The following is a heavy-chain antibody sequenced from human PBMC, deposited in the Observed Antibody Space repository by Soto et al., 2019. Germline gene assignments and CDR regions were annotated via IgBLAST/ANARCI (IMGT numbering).Heavy chain of an antibody. CDR3: ARDPLVCSSPSCSVPDDY. CDR1: GGTFSSYT. Sequence: QVQLVQSGAEVKKPGSSVKVSCKASGGTFSSYTISWVRQAPGQGLEWMGRIIPILCIANYAQKFQGRVTITADKSTSTGYMELSSLRAEDTAVYYCARDPLVCSSPSCSVPDDYWGQGTLVTVSS. J-gene: IGHJ4*02. CDR2: IIPILCIA. V-gene: IGHV1-69*08. D-gene: IGHD2-2*01.